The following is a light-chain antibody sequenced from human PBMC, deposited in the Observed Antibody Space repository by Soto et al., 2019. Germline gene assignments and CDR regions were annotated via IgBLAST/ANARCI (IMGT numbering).Light chain of an antibody. Sequence: DIQLPQSQSFLSASVGDSFPITCRASPGISSYLAWYQQQPGKAPTLLIYAASTLQSGVPSRFSGSGSGTEFTLTISSLQPEDFATYYCQQLNSYPSITFGQGKRLEIK. CDR2: AAS. J-gene: IGKJ5*01. CDR1: PGISSY. CDR3: QQLNSYPSIT. V-gene: IGKV1-9*01.